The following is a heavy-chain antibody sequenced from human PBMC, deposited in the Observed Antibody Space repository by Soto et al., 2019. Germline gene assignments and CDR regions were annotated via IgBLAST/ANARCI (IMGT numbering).Heavy chain of an antibody. CDR3: AGALENPYFYYGLNV. Sequence: VRLAPVKGLELVAATTYDGGIKHYVDSVKGRFTISRDNSKNTLYLQMNSLRVEDTATYYCAGALENPYFYYGLNVWGQGTTVTVSS. D-gene: IGHD1-1*01. J-gene: IGHJ6*02. V-gene: IGHV3-30*03. CDR2: TTYDGGIK.